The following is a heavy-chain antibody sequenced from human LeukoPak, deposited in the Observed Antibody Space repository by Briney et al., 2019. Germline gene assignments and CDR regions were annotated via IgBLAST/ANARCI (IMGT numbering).Heavy chain of an antibody. CDR2: ISSSSSYI. Sequence: GGSLRLSCAASGFTFSSYSMNWVRQAPGKGLEWVSSISSSSSYIYYADSVKGRFTISRDNAKNSLYLQMNSLRAEDTAVHYCARDAAVTMIVVVTYPDYWGQGTLVTVSS. CDR1: GFTFSSYS. D-gene: IGHD3-22*01. V-gene: IGHV3-21*01. CDR3: ARDAAVTMIVVVTYPDY. J-gene: IGHJ4*02.